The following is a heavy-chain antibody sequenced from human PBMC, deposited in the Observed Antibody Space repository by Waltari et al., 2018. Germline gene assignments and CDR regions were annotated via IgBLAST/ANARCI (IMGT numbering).Heavy chain of an antibody. V-gene: IGHV1-18*01. CDR2: ISAYTGDT. D-gene: IGHD6-6*01. CDR1: GYPFISYG. J-gene: IGHJ5*02. Sequence: QVQLVQSGGEVKKPGASVKVSCKSSGYPFISYGVRWVRQAPGQGLEWMAWISAYTGDTKYSPKLLGRVTVTTDTSMSTAYMELRSPRSDDTAVYYCARDESSLLAPWGQGTLVTVSS. CDR3: ARDESSLLAP.